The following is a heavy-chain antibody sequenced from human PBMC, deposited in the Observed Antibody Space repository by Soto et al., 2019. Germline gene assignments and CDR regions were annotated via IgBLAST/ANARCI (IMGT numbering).Heavy chain of an antibody. CDR2: IWYDGSNK. CDR3: ARDGSHYDSSGYYPDY. Sequence: HPGGSLRLSCAASGFTFSSYGMHWVRQAPGKGLEWVAVIWYDGSNKYYADSVKGRFTISRDNSKNTLYLQMNSLRAEDTAVYYCARDGSHYDSSGYYPDYWGQGTLVTVSS. J-gene: IGHJ4*02. CDR1: GFTFSSYG. V-gene: IGHV3-33*01. D-gene: IGHD3-22*01.